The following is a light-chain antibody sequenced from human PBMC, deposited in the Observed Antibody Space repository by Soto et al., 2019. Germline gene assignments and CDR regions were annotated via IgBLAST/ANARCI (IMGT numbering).Light chain of an antibody. CDR1: QGISNY. CDR2: VAS. V-gene: IGKV1-27*01. CDR3: QKYNSAPWT. Sequence: DIQMTQXPXSLSASVGDRVTITCRASQGISNYLAWYQQQPGKVPKLLIYVASTLQSGVPSRFSGSGSGTDFTLTISSLQPEDVATYYCQKYNSAPWTFGQGTKVEIK. J-gene: IGKJ1*01.